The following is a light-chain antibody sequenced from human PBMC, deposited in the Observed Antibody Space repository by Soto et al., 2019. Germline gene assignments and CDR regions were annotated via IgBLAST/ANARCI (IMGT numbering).Light chain of an antibody. Sequence: QSALTQPASVSGSLGQSITISCTGTSSDVGGYNYVSWYQQHPGKAPKLLIYDVSNRPSGASNRFSGSKSGNTASLTISGLQAEDEADYYCSSYTGSTTLHYVFGTGTKLTVL. CDR1: SSDVGGYNY. CDR3: SSYTGSTTLHYV. V-gene: IGLV2-14*01. J-gene: IGLJ1*01. CDR2: DVS.